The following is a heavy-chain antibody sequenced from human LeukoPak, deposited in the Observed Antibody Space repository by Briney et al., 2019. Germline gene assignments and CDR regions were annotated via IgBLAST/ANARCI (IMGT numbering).Heavy chain of an antibody. CDR3: AKYINVPGTQLLGDY. J-gene: IGHJ4*02. CDR2: MTVSGGHT. Sequence: GGSLRLSCAASGFTFSTYAMTWVRQAPGKGLEWVSTMTVSGGHTYYADSVKGRFTISRDNSKNTLYLQVNSLRAEDTAVYYCAKYINVPGTQLLGDYWGQGALVTVSS. V-gene: IGHV3-23*01. CDR1: GFTFSTYA. D-gene: IGHD1-1*01.